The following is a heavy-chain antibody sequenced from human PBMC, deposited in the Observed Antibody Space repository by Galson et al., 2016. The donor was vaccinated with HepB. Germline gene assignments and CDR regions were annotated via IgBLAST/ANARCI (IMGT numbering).Heavy chain of an antibody. J-gene: IGHJ1*01. CDR1: GLTFSDYW. CDR3: ARGWQTDYRYFEP. CDR2: INQDGSET. V-gene: IGHV3-7*01. D-gene: IGHD4/OR15-4a*01. Sequence: FLRLSCAVSGLTFSDYWMSWVRQAPGKGLEWVANINQDGSETYYLDSVKGRFTISRDNAKNSRYLQLNSLRGEDTAVYYCARGWQTDYRYFEPWGQGALVSVAS.